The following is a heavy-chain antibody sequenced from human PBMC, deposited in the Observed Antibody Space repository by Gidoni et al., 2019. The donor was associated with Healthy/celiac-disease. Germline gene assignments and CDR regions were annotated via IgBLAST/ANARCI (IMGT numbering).Heavy chain of an antibody. CDR3: ARTKKTYYYDSSWDAFDI. V-gene: IGHV3-11*01. J-gene: IGHJ3*02. CDR1: GFTFSDDY. Sequence: QVQLVESGGGLVKPGGSLRLSCAASGFTFSDDYMSWIRQAPGKGLECVSYISSSGSTIYYADSVKGRFTISRDNAKNSLYLQMNSLRAEDTAVYYCARTKKTYYYDSSWDAFDIWGQGTMVTVSS. D-gene: IGHD3-22*01. CDR2: ISSSGSTI.